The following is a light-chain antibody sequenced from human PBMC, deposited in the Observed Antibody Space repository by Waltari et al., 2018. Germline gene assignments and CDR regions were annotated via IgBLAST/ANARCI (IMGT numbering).Light chain of an antibody. CDR2: DRS. CDR1: HAVSTN. J-gene: IGKJ4*01. CDR3: QQYNQWPLT. V-gene: IGKV3-15*01. Sequence: ETVMTQSPATLSVSPGESVTLSCGASHAVSTNRAWYQHRPGQAPRLLIYDRSTRATDIPARFSGGGSGSDFTLTISNLQSEDFAEYYCQQYNQWPLTFGGGTKVEIK.